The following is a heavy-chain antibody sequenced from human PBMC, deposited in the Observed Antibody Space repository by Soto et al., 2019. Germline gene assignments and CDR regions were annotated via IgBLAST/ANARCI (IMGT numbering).Heavy chain of an antibody. D-gene: IGHD2-8*01. CDR3: ARGARFDGNDVCDH. CDR2: IGSGGDT. J-gene: IGHJ5*02. Sequence: EVQLLESGGGLVQSGGSLRLSCAASGFTFNNYAMTWVRQAPGKGLEWVSTIGSGGDTYYADSVKGRFTISRDNSKNTLYLQMNNQRAEDTAVYYCARGARFDGNDVCDHWCQGTLVTVSS. CDR1: GFTFNNYA. V-gene: IGHV3-23*01.